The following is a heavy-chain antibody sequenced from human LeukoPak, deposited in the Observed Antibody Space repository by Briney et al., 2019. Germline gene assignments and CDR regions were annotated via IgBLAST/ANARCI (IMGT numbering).Heavy chain of an antibody. CDR3: ARVNTLIRGIGWFDP. V-gene: IGHV4-39*07. D-gene: IGHD3-10*01. J-gene: IGHJ5*02. CDR1: GGSISSSSYY. CDR2: IYYSGTT. Sequence: PSETPSLTCNVSGGSISSSSYYWGWIRQPPGKGLELIGNIYYSGTTYYNPSLKSRVTISVDTSKNQFSLKLSSVTAADTAVYYCARVNTLIRGIGWFDPWGQGILVTVSS.